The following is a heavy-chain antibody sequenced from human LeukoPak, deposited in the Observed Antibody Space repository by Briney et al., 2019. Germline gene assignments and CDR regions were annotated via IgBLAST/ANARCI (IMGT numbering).Heavy chain of an antibody. CDR2: INSDGSWT. D-gene: IGHD5/OR15-5a*01. J-gene: IGHJ4*02. V-gene: IGHV3-74*01. CDR3: VSVYETY. Sequence: GGSLRLSCAASGNYWMHWVRQAPGKGLVWVSHINSDGSWTSYADSVKGRFTISKDNAKNTVYLQMNSLRAEDTAVYYCVSVYETYWGRGTLVTVSS. CDR1: GNYW.